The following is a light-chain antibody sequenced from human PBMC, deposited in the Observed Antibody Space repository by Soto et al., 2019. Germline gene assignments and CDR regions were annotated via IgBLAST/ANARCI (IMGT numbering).Light chain of an antibody. V-gene: IGLV7-46*01. J-gene: IGLJ2*01. CDR3: LLSYSGAHVV. CDR2: DTS. CDR1: TGPVTSGHY. Sequence: QTVVTQEPSLTVSLGGTVTLTCGSSTGPVTSGHYPYWFQQKPGQAPRTLIYDTSNKHSWTPARFSGSLLGGKAALTLSGAQPEDEAEYYCLLSYSGAHVVFGGGTKLTVL.